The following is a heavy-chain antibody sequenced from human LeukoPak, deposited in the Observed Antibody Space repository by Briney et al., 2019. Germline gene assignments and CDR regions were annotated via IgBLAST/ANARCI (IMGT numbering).Heavy chain of an antibody. J-gene: IGHJ4*02. CDR1: GFTFSSYA. V-gene: IGHV3-23*01. CDR3: AKVSPMPTHAVYYFDY. CDR2: ISGSGGST. Sequence: SGGSLRLSCAASGFTFSSYAMSWVRQAPGKGLEWVSAISGSGGSTYYADSVKGRFTISRDNSKNTLYLQMNSLSAEDTAVYYCAKVSPMPTHAVYYFDYWGQGTLVTVSS. D-gene: IGHD2-2*01.